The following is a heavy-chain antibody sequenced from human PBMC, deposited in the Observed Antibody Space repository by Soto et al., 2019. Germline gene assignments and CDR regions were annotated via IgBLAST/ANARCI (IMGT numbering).Heavy chain of an antibody. CDR1: GDRFSNYW. D-gene: IGHD3-10*01. CDR2: IDPSDSYV. Sequence: PGESLKISCKGSGDRFSNYWISWVRQMPGKGLEWMGRIDPSDSYVTYSPSFQGHVTISADKSISTAYLQWSSLKASDTAMYYCARLYHYGSGTQRALDYWGQGTLVTVSS. J-gene: IGHJ4*02. CDR3: ARLYHYGSGTQRALDY. V-gene: IGHV5-10-1*01.